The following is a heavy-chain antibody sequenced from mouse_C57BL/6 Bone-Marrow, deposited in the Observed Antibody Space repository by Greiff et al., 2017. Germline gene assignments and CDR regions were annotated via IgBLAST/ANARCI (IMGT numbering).Heavy chain of an antibody. CDR2: IWWDDYK. D-gene: IGHD1-2*01. Sequence: QVTLKESGPGILQSSHSLSLTCSFSGFSLSTFGMGVGWIRQPSGRGLECLAHIWWDDYKYYNPALKSRLTISKDISTNQVFLKIANVDTADTATYYRAQSRYYGAYYFDYWGQGTTLTVSS. J-gene: IGHJ2*01. CDR3: AQSRYYGAYYFDY. CDR1: GFSLSTFGMG. V-gene: IGHV8-8*01.